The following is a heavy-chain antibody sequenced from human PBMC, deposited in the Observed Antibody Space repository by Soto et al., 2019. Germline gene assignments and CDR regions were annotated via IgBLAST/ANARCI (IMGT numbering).Heavy chain of an antibody. D-gene: IGHD1-26*01. V-gene: IGHV1-69*01. CDR2: IIPIFGTA. CDR1: GGTFSSYS. Sequence: QVQLVQSGAEVKKPGSSVKVSCKASGGTFSSYSINWVRQAPGQGLEWMGEIIPIFGTANYAQKFQGRVTITADESTSTAYMELSSLRSDDAAVYYCARDGGRHSGGSDYWGQGTVVTVCS. J-gene: IGHJ4*02. CDR3: ARDGGRHSGGSDY.